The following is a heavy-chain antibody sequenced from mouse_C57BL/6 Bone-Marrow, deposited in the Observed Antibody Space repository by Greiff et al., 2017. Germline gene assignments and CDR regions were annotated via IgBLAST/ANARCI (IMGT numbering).Heavy chain of an antibody. Sequence: EVQLKESGAELVRPGASVKLSCTASGFNIKDDYMHWVKQRPEQGLEWIGWIDPENGDTEYASKFQGKATITADTSSNTAYLQLSSLTSEDTAVYYCTVFYYDYSYYFDYWGQGTTLTVPS. CDR2: IDPENGDT. V-gene: IGHV14-4*01. J-gene: IGHJ2*01. D-gene: IGHD2-4*01. CDR1: GFNIKDDY. CDR3: TVFYYDYSYYFDY.